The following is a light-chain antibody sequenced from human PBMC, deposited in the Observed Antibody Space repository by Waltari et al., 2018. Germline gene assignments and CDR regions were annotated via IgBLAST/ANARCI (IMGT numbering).Light chain of an antibody. Sequence: DIVMTQTPLSLPITPGEPASISCRSSQSLLYSNGNTYFNWYLQKPGQSPQLLIYGGSNSASGVPDRFSGSGSGTDFTLKISKVEAEDVGVYYCVQAIAFPWTFGQGTKVEIK. CDR1: QSLLYSNGNTY. J-gene: IGKJ1*01. V-gene: IGKV2-40*01. CDR2: GGS. CDR3: VQAIAFPWT.